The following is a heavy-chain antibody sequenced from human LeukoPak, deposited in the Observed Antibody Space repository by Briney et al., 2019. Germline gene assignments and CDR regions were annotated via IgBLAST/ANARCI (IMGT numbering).Heavy chain of an antibody. D-gene: IGHD3-10*01. V-gene: IGHV3-7*01. CDR3: ARDLRDYYGSGFDY. Sequence: PGGSLRLSCAASGFTFSSYWMSWVRQAPGKGLEWVANIKQDGSEKYYVDSVQGRFTISRDNAKNSLYLQMNSLRAEDTAVYYCARDLRDYYGSGFDYWGQGTLVTVSS. J-gene: IGHJ4*02. CDR1: GFTFSSYW. CDR2: IKQDGSEK.